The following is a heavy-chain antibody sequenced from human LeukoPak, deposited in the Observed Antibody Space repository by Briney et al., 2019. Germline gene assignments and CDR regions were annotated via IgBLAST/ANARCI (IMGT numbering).Heavy chain of an antibody. CDR1: GYTFTSYA. V-gene: IGHV7-4-1*02. CDR3: ARVQGSSWYENPYYYYYGMDV. J-gene: IGHJ6*02. D-gene: IGHD6-13*01. CDR2: INTNTGNP. Sequence: ASVKVSCKASGYTFTSYAMNWVRQAPGQGLEWMGWINTNTGNPTYAQGFTGRFVFSLDTSVSTAYLQISSLKAEDTAVYYCARVQGSSWYENPYYYYYGMDVWGQGTTVTVSS.